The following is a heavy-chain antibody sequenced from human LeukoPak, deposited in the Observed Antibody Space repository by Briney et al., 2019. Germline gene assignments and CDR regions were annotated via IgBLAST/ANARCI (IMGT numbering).Heavy chain of an antibody. Sequence: PSETLSLTCTVSGASISNYYLSWIRQPPGKGLEWIGYIYYSGSTNYNPSLKSRVTISVDTSKNQFSLRLSSVTAADTAVYYCAAEGSSGFDYWGQGTLVTVSS. D-gene: IGHD6-19*01. CDR2: IYYSGST. J-gene: IGHJ4*02. CDR3: AAEGSSGFDY. V-gene: IGHV4-59*01. CDR1: GASISNYY.